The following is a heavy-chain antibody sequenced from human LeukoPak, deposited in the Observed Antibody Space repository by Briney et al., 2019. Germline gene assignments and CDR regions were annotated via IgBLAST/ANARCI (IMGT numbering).Heavy chain of an antibody. CDR3: ARVVPAATGGYFDY. CDR1: GFTFSSYE. D-gene: IGHD2-2*01. Sequence: PWGSLRLSCAASGFTFSSYEMNWVRQAPGKGLEWVSYISSSGNTIYYADSVKGRFTISRDNAKNSLYLQMNSLRAEDTAVYYCARVVPAATGGYFDYWGQGTLVTVST. V-gene: IGHV3-48*03. CDR2: ISSSGNTI. J-gene: IGHJ4*02.